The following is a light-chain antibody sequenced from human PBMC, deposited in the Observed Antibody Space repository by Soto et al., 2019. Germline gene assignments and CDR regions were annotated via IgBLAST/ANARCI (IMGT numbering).Light chain of an antibody. J-gene: IGKJ4*01. CDR1: QSFNIY. CDR3: QQYDDWLRLT. CDR2: GAS. V-gene: IGKV3D-15*01. Sequence: EIVMTQSPATLSVSPGERATLSCRASQSFNIYFAWYQQKPGQAPRLLIFGASYRATCIPARFSGCGSGTEFNRTISSMQSEDFAVYFCQQYDDWLRLTFGGGTKVEIK.